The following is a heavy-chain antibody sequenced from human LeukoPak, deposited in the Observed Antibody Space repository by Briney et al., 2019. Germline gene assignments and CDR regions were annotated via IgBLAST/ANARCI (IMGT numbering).Heavy chain of an antibody. CDR2: IKQDGSEK. CDR3: VKSILLDC. Sequence: GGSLRPSCAASGFTFSSYWMSWVRQAPGKGLEWVANIKQDGSEKYYVDSVKGRLTISRDNAKNALHLEMNSLRVDDTAVYYCVKSILLDCWGQGTLVTVSS. V-gene: IGHV3-7*01. D-gene: IGHD2-21*01. J-gene: IGHJ4*02. CDR1: GFTFSSYW.